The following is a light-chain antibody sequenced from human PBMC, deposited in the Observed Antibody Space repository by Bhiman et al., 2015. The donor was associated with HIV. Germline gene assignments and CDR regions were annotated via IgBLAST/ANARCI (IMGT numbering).Light chain of an antibody. V-gene: IGLV2-11*01. CDR2: DVS. CDR1: SNNIGNYNY. J-gene: IGLJ1*01. CDR3: CSFTTSNTFV. Sequence: LTQPHSVSESPGKTVIISCTGTSNNIGNYNYVSWYQHHPGKVPKLMIYDVSQRPSGVSDRFSGSKSAYTASLTISGLQAEDEADYYCCSFTTSNTFVFGTGTEVTVL.